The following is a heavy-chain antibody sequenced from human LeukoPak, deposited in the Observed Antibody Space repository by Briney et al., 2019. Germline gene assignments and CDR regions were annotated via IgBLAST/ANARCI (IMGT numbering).Heavy chain of an antibody. CDR3: ARAKVAGTRYYYYYYMDV. D-gene: IGHD6-19*01. V-gene: IGHV1-8*01. Sequence: ASVKVSCKASGYAFTSYDINWVRQATGQGLEWMGWMNPNSGNTGYAQKLQGRVTMTRNTSISTAYMELSSLRSEDTAVYYCARAKVAGTRYYYYYYMDVWGKGTTVTVSS. CDR2: MNPNSGNT. J-gene: IGHJ6*03. CDR1: GYAFTSYD.